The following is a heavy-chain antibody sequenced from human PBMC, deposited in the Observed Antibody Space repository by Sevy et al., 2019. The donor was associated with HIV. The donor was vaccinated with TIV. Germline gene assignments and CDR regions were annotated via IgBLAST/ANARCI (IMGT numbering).Heavy chain of an antibody. D-gene: IGHD2-15*01. V-gene: IGHV3-30*04. CDR2: ISYNGRNQ. CDR1: GFSLSYHA. Sequence: GGSLRLSCAASGFSLSYHAVSWVRQTPGKGLEWLAVISYNGRNQYYGDSVKGGFTTSNDYYKNTLYLQLNSLRAEDTAVYYCARSGRYCSGGRCSIIDFWGQGPLVTVSS. J-gene: IGHJ4*02. CDR3: ARSGRYCSGGRCSIIDF.